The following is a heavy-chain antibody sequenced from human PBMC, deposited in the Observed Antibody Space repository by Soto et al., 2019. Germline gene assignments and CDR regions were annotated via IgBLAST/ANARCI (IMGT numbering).Heavy chain of an antibody. CDR1: GGSMNNYY. CDR2: ILYSGNT. CDR3: ARDGNDVLANDFYGMDV. V-gene: IGHV4-59*01. Sequence: QVQLQESGPGLVKPSETLSLICTVSGGSMNNYYWSWIRQTPGKGLEWIGYILYSGNTNYNPSLKSRVTIAIDTSKNHFSLHLSSVTAADTAVYYCARDGNDVLANDFYGMDVWGQGATVTVSS. D-gene: IGHD3-9*01. J-gene: IGHJ6*02.